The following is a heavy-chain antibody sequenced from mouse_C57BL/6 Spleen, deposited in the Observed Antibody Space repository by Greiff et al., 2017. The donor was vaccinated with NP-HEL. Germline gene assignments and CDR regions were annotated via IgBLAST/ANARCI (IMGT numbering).Heavy chain of an antibody. J-gene: IGHJ4*01. Sequence: QVQLKQPGAELVKPGASVKLSCKASGYTFTSYWMHWVKQRPGQGLEWIGMIHPNSGSTNYNEKFKSKATLTVDKSSSTAYMQLSSLTSEDSAVYYCARGYYGYPNAMDYWGQGTSVTVSS. V-gene: IGHV1-64*01. CDR2: IHPNSGST. D-gene: IGHD2-2*01. CDR1: GYTFTSYW. CDR3: ARGYYGYPNAMDY.